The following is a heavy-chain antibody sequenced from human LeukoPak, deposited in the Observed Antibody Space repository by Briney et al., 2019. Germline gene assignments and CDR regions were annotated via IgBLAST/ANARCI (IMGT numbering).Heavy chain of an antibody. J-gene: IGHJ6*03. CDR3: ARVPRYSSFYPKDYMDV. V-gene: IGHV4-34*01. Sequence: SGSLSLTCAVYGGSLKCYYWSGVRDPPGKGREGGGEINQRGRTNYTPSLKRRVTLSVDTFQNHSSLKQGTVAAADTAVYYCARVPRYSSFYPKDYMDVWGKGTTVTVSS. D-gene: IGHD6-13*01. CDR2: INQRGRT. CDR1: GGSLKCYY.